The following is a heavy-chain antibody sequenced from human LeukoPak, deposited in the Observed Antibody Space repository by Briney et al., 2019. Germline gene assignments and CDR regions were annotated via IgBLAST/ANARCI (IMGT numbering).Heavy chain of an antibody. V-gene: IGHV3-21*01. D-gene: IGHD2-21*02. J-gene: IGHJ4*02. CDR2: ISSRSGYI. Sequence: GGSLRLSCVGYGFMFDTYSMNWVRQAPGRGLEWVSSISSRSGYIYYADSVKGRFTISRDNANNSVYLQMNRLKAEETAVYYCERVRWGDFSPQCDYWGQGTLITVSS. CDR1: GFMFDTYS. CDR3: ERVRWGDFSPQCDY.